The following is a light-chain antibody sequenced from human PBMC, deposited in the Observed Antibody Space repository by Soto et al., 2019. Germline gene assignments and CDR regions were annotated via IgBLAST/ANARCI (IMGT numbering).Light chain of an antibody. J-gene: IGKJ5*01. CDR2: AAS. Sequence: DIQMTQSPSSLSASLGYRVTITCRASQGIGNNLGWYQQKPGQAPERLIYAASSLQSGVPSRFSGSGSGTDFTLTISSLQPEDFATYYCQQLNSFPITFGQGTRLEI. CDR3: QQLNSFPIT. V-gene: IGKV1-17*01. CDR1: QGIGNN.